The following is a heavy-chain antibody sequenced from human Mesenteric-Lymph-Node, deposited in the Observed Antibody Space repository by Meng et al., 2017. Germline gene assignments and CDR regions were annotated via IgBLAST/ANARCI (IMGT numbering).Heavy chain of an antibody. J-gene: IGHJ4*02. Sequence: GESLKISCAASGFTFSGSAMHWVRQASGKGLEWVGRIRSKANSYATAYAASVKGRFTISRDDSKNTAYLQVNSLRAEDTAVYYCARDFPDYWGQGTLVTVSS. CDR1: GFTFSGSA. V-gene: IGHV3-73*01. CDR3: ARDFPDY. D-gene: IGHD3-3*01. CDR2: IRSKANSYAT.